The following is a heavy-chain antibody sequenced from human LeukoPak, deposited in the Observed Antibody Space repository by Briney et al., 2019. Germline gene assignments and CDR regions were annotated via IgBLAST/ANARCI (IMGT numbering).Heavy chain of an antibody. CDR1: GFTFSSYG. D-gene: IGHD4-23*01. J-gene: IGHJ2*01. CDR3: TRRPTPNWYFDL. Sequence: GGSLRLSCAASGFTFSSYGMHWVRQAPGKGLEWVGRIRSKANSYATAYAASVKSRITISRDDSNNMAYLQMNSLKTEDTAVYYCTRRPTPNWYFDLWGRGTLVTVSS. V-gene: IGHV3-73*01. CDR2: IRSKANSYAT.